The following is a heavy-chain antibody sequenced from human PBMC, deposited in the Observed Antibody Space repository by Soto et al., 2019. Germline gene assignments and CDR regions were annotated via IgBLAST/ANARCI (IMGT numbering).Heavy chain of an antibody. Sequence: SETLSLTCTVSSGSISTANWWSWVRQPPGRGLEWIGEIYHSGSTSYNLSLKSRVTLSVDKSKNQFSLRLSSVTAADTAMYYCARRGGGVVLTATTPFDYWGQGTLVTVSS. CDR3: ARRGGGVVLTATTPFDY. CDR1: SGSISTANW. D-gene: IGHD2-21*02. V-gene: IGHV4-4*02. CDR2: IYHSGST. J-gene: IGHJ4*02.